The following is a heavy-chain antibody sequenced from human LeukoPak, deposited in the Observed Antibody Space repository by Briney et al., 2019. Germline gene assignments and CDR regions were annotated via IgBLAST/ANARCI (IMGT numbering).Heavy chain of an antibody. J-gene: IGHJ4*02. CDR3: ARKYSSIWYYFDY. Sequence: VAAVTVSCKASAYTFTIYGISLVRQAPGQGLEWMGWSSAYNGNTNYAQKLKGRVTMHTDTSTSTAYMELRSLRSDDTAVYYCARKYSSIWYYFDYWGQGTLVTVSS. CDR2: SSAYNGNT. CDR1: AYTFTIYG. V-gene: IGHV1-18*01. D-gene: IGHD6-13*01.